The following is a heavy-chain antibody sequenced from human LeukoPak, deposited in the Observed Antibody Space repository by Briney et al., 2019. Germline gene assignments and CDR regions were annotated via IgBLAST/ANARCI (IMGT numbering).Heavy chain of an antibody. CDR3: ARGRIRSSSFLNYYYYMDV. Sequence: SETLSLTCTVSGGSISSYYWSWIRQPPGKGLEWIGYIYYSGSTNYNPSLKSRVTISVDTSKNQFSLKLSSVTAADTAVYYCARGRIRSSSFLNYYYYMDVWGKGTTVTVSS. CDR2: IYYSGST. V-gene: IGHV4-59*01. J-gene: IGHJ6*03. CDR1: GGSISSYY. D-gene: IGHD6-13*01.